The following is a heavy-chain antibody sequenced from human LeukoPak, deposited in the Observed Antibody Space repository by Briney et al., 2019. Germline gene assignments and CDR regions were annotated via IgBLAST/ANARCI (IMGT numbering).Heavy chain of an antibody. CDR1: GGSISGYY. V-gene: IGHV4-59*01. Sequence: PSETLSLTCTVSGGSISGYYYNWIRQPPGKGLEWIGYIYYSGGTNYNPSLKSRVTISLDTSKNQFSLKLSSVTTADTAVYYCARSVVTLYWYFDLWRRGTLVTVSS. CDR2: IYYSGGT. D-gene: IGHD4-23*01. CDR3: ARSVVTLYWYFDL. J-gene: IGHJ2*01.